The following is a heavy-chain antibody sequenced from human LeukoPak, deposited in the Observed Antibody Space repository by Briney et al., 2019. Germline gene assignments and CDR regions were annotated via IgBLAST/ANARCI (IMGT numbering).Heavy chain of an antibody. CDR1: GGSFSGYY. V-gene: IGHV4-34*01. Sequence: SETLSLTCAVYGGSFSGYYWSWIRQPPGKGLEWIGEISHSGSTNYNPSLKSRVTISVDTSKNQFSLKLSSVTAADTAVYYCAITYDSSGYYYNYWGQGTLVTVSS. CDR3: AITYDSSGYYYNY. CDR2: ISHSGST. J-gene: IGHJ4*02. D-gene: IGHD3-22*01.